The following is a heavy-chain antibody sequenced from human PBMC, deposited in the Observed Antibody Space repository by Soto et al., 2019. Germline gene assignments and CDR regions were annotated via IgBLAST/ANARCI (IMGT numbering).Heavy chain of an antibody. D-gene: IGHD2-2*01. CDR3: ASDFASLLTSSLDYLMDD. J-gene: IGHJ6*02. CDR2: ISVENGNT. CDR1: GYTFSSYG. V-gene: IGHV1-18*01. Sequence: ASVKVSCKTSGYTFSSYGSSWVRQAPGQGLEWMGWISVENGNTKYEQRFQGRVTMTTATSTSIAYMKLRSLRSDDTVVYDCASDFASLLTSSLDYLMDDRDQGTKVTV.